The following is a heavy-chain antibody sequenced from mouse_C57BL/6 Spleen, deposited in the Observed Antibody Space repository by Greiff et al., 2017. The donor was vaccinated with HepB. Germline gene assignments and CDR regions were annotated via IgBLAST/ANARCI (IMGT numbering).Heavy chain of an antibody. Sequence: VQLQQPGAELVKPGASVKMSCKASGYTFTSYWITWVKQRPGQGLEWIGDIYPGSGSTNYNEKFKSKATLTVDTSSSTAYMQLSSLTSEDSAVYYCARTYYGNYGDNWYFDVWGTGTTVTVSS. CDR3: ARTYYGNYGDNWYFDV. V-gene: IGHV1-55*01. D-gene: IGHD2-10*01. CDR2: IYPGSGST. CDR1: GYTFTSYW. J-gene: IGHJ1*03.